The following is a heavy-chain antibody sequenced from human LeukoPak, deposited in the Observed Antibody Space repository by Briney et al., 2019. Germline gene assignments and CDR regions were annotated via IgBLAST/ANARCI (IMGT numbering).Heavy chain of an antibody. D-gene: IGHD3-22*01. J-gene: IGHJ4*02. CDR2: IYCRGST. V-gene: IGHV4-59*01. CDR1: GGSISSDY. CDR3: ARLSGYSSGHYYSDY. Sequence: SETLSLTCTVSGGSISSDYWSWIRQPPGKGLEWIGYIYCRGSTNYNPSLKSRVTISVDTSKNQFSLKLSSVTAADTAVYYCARLSGYSSGHYYSDYWGQGTLVTVSS.